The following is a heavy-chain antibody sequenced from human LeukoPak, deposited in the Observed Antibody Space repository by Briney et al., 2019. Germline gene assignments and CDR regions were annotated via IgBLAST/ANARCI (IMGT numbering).Heavy chain of an antibody. CDR2: IWYDERNK. CDR1: GFTFSSYW. CDR3: ARGGFSGTFYYFDN. V-gene: IGHV3-33*08. Sequence: GGSLRLSCAASGFTFSSYWMHWARQAPGKGLEWVAVIWYDERNKYYTDSVKGRFTISRDNSKNTVYLQMNSLGVEDTAVYYCARGGFSGTFYYFDNWGQGTLVTVSS. J-gene: IGHJ4*02. D-gene: IGHD1-26*01.